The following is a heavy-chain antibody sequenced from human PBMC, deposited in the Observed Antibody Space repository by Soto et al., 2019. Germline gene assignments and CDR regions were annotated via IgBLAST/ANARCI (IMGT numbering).Heavy chain of an antibody. Sequence: GGSLRLSYEGSGFTFSNYYMSWIRQATGKGLEWISYSSNSGTFTKYADSVKGRFSISRDNTKNLLYLQMNSLRAEDTAVYYCARSGDNYNLLDYWGQGTPVTVSS. J-gene: IGHJ4*02. D-gene: IGHD1-1*01. V-gene: IGHV3-11*06. CDR3: ARSGDNYNLLDY. CDR1: GFTFSNYY. CDR2: SSNSGTFT.